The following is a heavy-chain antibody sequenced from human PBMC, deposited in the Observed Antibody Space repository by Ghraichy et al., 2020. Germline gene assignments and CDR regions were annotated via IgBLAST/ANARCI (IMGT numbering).Heavy chain of an antibody. J-gene: IGHJ4*02. Sequence: GALRLSCKGSGYTFTSSWIGWVRQMPGQGLEWMGIIYPGDSDARYSPSFQGQVTISADKSISTAYLQWTGLKASDTAIYYCARTNTTSSADYWGQGTQVTVS. CDR3: ARTNTTSSADY. V-gene: IGHV5-51*01. CDR1: GYTFTSSW. D-gene: IGHD6-6*01. CDR2: IYPGDSDA.